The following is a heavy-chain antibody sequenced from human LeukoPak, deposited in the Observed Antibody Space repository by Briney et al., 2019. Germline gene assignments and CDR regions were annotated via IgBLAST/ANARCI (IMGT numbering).Heavy chain of an antibody. CDR1: NGSISGYF. D-gene: IGHD6-13*01. CDR2: IYYSGST. Sequence: PSETPSLTCTVSNGSISGYFWNWIRQPPGKGLEWIGYIYYSGSTNYNPSLKSRVTISVDTSKNQFSLKLSSVTAADTAVYYCARHGAAVTFDPWGQGTLVTVSS. V-gene: IGHV4-59*08. J-gene: IGHJ5*02. CDR3: ARHGAAVTFDP.